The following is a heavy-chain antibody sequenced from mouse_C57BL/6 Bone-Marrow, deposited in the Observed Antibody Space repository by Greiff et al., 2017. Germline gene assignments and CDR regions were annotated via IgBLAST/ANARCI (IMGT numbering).Heavy chain of an antibody. J-gene: IGHJ3*01. CDR1: GYTFTSYW. D-gene: IGHD1-1*02. V-gene: IGHV1-69*01. CDR2: IDPSDSYT. CDR3: ASEVGGGFAY. Sequence: QVQLQQPGAELVMPGASVKLSCKASGYTFTSYWMHWVKQRPGQGLEWIGEIDPSDSYTNYNQKFKGKSTLTVDKSSSTAYMQLSSLTSDDSDVYYCASEVGGGFAYWGQGTLVTVSA.